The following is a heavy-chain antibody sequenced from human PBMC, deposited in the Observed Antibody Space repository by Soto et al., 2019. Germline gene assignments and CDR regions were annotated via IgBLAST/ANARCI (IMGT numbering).Heavy chain of an antibody. D-gene: IGHD5-18*01. CDR2: IYHSGDT. CDR3: AIMSGGYNYG. J-gene: IGHJ4*02. V-gene: IGHV4-4*02. Sequence: QVQLQESGPGLVKPSEILSLTCGVAGGSISSSDWWSWVRQPPGKGLEWIGEIYHSGDTNYNPSLKSRVTISVDKSKNQFSLKLSSVTAADAAGDYCAIMSGGYNYGWGPGTLVTVSS. CDR1: GGSISSSDW.